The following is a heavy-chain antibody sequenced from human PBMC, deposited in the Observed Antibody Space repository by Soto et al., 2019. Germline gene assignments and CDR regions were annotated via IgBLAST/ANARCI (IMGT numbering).Heavy chain of an antibody. Sequence: SETLSLTCAVSGGSISSSNWWSWVRQPPGKGLEWIGSIYYSGSTYYNPYLKSQDTIYVNTSKNKFSQKLNTMNAADTAVYYCARSLTTVVTMDVWGQGTTVT. CDR2: IYYSGST. CDR1: GGSISSSNW. J-gene: IGHJ6*02. D-gene: IGHD4-17*01. V-gene: IGHV4-39*01. CDR3: ARSLTTVVTMDV.